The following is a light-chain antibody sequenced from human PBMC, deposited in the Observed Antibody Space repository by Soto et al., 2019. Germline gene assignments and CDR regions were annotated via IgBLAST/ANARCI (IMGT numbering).Light chain of an antibody. CDR3: GIWGNGLGAAV. Sequence: QSVLTQPPSVSAARGQKVPISCSGSSSDIGNNYVSWYQHLPGTPPNLLIYETNKRPSGIPDRFSASEPGTSASLGITGHKTGAAGGYCCGIWGNGLGAAVLGSGRKGTAL. CDR1: SSDIGNNY. J-gene: IGLJ6*01. V-gene: IGLV1-51*02. CDR2: ETN.